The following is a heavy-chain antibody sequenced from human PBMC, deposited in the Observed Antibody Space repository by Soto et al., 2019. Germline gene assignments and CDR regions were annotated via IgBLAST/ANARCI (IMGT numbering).Heavy chain of an antibody. CDR2: IQSGGPT. CDR3: ARDDVLCDGGRCYGVPLDV. D-gene: IGHD2-15*01. V-gene: IGHV3-66*01. CDR1: GFTVSSKY. Sequence: EVQLVESGGGLVQPGGSLRLSCAASGFTVSSKYTSWVRQAPGKGLEWVSLIQSGGPTYYADSVKGRFTISRDTSENTVHLQMDSLRAEDTAVYYCARDDVLCDGGRCYGVPLDVWDKGTTVTVSS. J-gene: IGHJ6*04.